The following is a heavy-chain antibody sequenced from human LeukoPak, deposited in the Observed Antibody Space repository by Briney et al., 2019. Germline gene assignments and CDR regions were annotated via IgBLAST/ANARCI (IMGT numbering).Heavy chain of an antibody. CDR2: ICTDPGNT. CDR3: ARSVLGFGDY. CDR1: VYIFTSYG. Sequence: ASVNVSLKASVYIFTSYGITWVRQAPGQGLEWMGWICTDPGNTNYPQKLQGRFTMTTVTSTRTAYMELRSLRSDDTAVYYCARSVLGFGDYWGQGTLVTVSS. D-gene: IGHD3-10*01. J-gene: IGHJ4*02. V-gene: IGHV1-18*01.